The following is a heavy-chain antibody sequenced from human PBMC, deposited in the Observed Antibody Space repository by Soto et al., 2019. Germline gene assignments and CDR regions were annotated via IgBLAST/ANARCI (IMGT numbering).Heavy chain of an antibody. CDR2: ISWNSGSI. J-gene: IGHJ3*02. V-gene: IGHV3-9*01. Sequence: GGSLRLSCAASGFTFDDYAMHWVRQAPGKGLEWVPGISWNSGSIGYADSVKGRFTISRDNAKNSLYLQMNSLRAEDTALYYCAKGSPSGWYLDAFDIWGQGTMVTVSS. CDR3: AKGSPSGWYLDAFDI. D-gene: IGHD6-19*01. CDR1: GFTFDDYA.